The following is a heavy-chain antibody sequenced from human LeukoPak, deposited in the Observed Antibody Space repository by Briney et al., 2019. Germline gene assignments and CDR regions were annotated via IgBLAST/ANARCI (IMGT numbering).Heavy chain of an antibody. V-gene: IGHV3-21*01. D-gene: IGHD3-22*01. CDR3: ARALPPLRYYDSSGYPDAFDI. CDR2: ISRSNSYI. CDR1: GFTFSNYS. Sequence: GSLKLSCAASGFTFSNYSMNWVRQAPGKGLEGVSFISRSNSYIYYADSVKGRFTISRDNAKNSLYLQMNSLRAEDTAVYYCARALPPLRYYDSSGYPDAFDIWGQGTMVTVSS. J-gene: IGHJ3*02.